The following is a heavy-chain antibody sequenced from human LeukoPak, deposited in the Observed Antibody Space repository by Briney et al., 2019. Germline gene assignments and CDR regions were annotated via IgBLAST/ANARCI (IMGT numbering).Heavy chain of an antibody. CDR1: GYTFTSYD. V-gene: IGHV1-8*01. CDR2: MNPNSGNT. Sequence: ASVKVSCKASGYTFTSYDINWVRQATGQGLERMGWMNPNSGNTGYAQKFQGRVTMTRNTSISTAYTELSSLRSEDTAVYYCARGFTIFGVVTFDYWGQGTLVTVSS. J-gene: IGHJ4*02. CDR3: ARGFTIFGVVTFDY. D-gene: IGHD3-3*01.